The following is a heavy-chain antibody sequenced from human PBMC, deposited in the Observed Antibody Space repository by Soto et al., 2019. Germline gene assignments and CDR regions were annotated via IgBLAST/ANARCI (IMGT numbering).Heavy chain of an antibody. V-gene: IGHV3-23*01. J-gene: IGHJ6*02. D-gene: IGHD1-26*01. CDR1: GFTFSSYA. CDR2: ISGSGGST. Sequence: EVQLLESGGGLVQPGGSLRLSCAASGFTFSSYAMSWVRQAPGKGLEWVSAISGSGGSTYYADSVKGRFTISRANSKETLYVQMNSLRAEDTAVYYCAKGATGYYYYGMDVWGQGTTVTVSS. CDR3: AKGATGYYYYGMDV.